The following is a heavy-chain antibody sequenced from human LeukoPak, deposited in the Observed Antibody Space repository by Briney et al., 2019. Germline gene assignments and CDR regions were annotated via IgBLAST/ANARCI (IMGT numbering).Heavy chain of an antibody. CDR2: IYPSGST. CDR3: ATRINGTPY. J-gene: IGHJ4*02. V-gene: IGHV4-4*07. CDR1: GDSISGYY. Sequence: SETLSLTCTVSGDSISGYYWSWIRQPAGKGLEWIGRIYPSGSTNSNLSLKSRGTMSVDTSKKQFSLRLSSVTAADTALYYCATRINGTPYWGQGTLVTVSS. D-gene: IGHD1-7*01.